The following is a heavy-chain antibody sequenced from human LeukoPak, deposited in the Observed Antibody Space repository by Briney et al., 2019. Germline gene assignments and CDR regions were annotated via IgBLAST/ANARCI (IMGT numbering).Heavy chain of an antibody. CDR3: ATSIAVAANGFDY. CDR1: GYTLTELS. Sequence: ASVKVSCKVSGYTLTELSMHWVRQAPGKGLEWMGGFDPEDGEIIYAQKFQGRVTMTENTSTDTAYMELSSLRSEDTAVYYCATSIAVAANGFDYWGQGTQVTVSS. CDR2: FDPEDGEI. J-gene: IGHJ4*02. D-gene: IGHD6-19*01. V-gene: IGHV1-24*01.